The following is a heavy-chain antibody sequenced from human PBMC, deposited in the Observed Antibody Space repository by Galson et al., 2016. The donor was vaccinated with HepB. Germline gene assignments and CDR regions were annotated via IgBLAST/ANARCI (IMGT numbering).Heavy chain of an antibody. V-gene: IGHV3-7*02. J-gene: IGHJ5*02. Sequence: SLRLSCAASGFPLSTYWMSWVRQAPGKGLEWVANIRQDGRETYYVDSVKGRFTISRDNAKNSLYLQMNSLRVEDSAVYYCARYGYGRWLQFNHWGQGTLGTVSS. CDR1: GFPLSTYW. D-gene: IGHD5-24*01. CDR3: ARYGYGRWLQFNH. CDR2: IRQDGRET.